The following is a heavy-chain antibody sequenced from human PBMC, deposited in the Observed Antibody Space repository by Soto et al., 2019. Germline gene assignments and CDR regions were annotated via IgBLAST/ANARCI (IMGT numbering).Heavy chain of an antibody. CDR3: ARPNYSTYYGNWFDP. V-gene: IGHV4-39*01. CDR1: GGSISSSSYY. Sequence: SETLSLTCTVSGGSISSSSYYWGWIRQPPGKGLEWIGSIYYSGSTYYNPSLKSRVTISVDTSKNQFSLKLRSVTAADTSVYYCARPNYSTYYGNWFDPWGQGTLVTV. D-gene: IGHD2-21*01. CDR2: IYYSGST. J-gene: IGHJ5*02.